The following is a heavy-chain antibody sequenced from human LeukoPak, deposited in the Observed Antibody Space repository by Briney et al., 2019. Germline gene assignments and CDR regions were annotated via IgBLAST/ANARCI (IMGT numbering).Heavy chain of an antibody. CDR2: IYSGGST. CDR3: ASWRLDYDSSGLV. CDR1: WFTVSSNY. J-gene: IGHJ6*04. D-gene: IGHD3-22*01. Sequence: GGSLRLSCAASWFTVSSNYMSWVRQAPGKGLEWVSVIYSGGSTYYADSVKGRFTISRDNSKNTLYLQMNSLRPEDTAVYYCASWRLDYDSSGLVWGKGTTVTVSS. V-gene: IGHV3-53*05.